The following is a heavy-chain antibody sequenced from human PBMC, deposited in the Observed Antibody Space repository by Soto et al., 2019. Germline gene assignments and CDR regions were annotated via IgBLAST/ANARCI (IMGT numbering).Heavy chain of an antibody. CDR3: VRSLSVVVPAAKTIDYYGMDV. D-gene: IGHD2-2*01. V-gene: IGHV3-64D*08. CDR2: ISSNGGST. CDR1: GFTFSSYA. J-gene: IGHJ6*02. Sequence: GGSLRLSCSASGFTFSSYAMHWVRQAPGKGLEYVSAISSNGGSTYYADSVKGRFTISRDNSKNTLYLQMSSLRAEDTAVYYCVRSLSVVVPAAKTIDYYGMDVWGQGTTVTVSS.